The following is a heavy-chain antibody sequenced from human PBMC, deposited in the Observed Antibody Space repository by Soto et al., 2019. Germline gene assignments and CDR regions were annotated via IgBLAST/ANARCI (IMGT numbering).Heavy chain of an antibody. CDR3: VKDKSVSYGSGSFFDY. D-gene: IGHD3-10*01. J-gene: IGHJ4*02. V-gene: IGHV3-9*01. Sequence: EVQLVESGGGLVQPGRSLRLSCAASGFTFDDYAMHWVRQAPGKGLEWVSGISWNSGSIGYADSVKGRFTISRDNAKNSLYLQMNSLRAEDTALYYCVKDKSVSYGSGSFFDYWGQGTLVTVSS. CDR2: ISWNSGSI. CDR1: GFTFDDYA.